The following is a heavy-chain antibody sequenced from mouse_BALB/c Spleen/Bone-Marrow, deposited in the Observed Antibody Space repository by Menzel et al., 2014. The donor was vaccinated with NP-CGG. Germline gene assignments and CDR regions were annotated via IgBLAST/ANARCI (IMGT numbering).Heavy chain of an antibody. CDR1: GYTFTRYV. J-gene: IGHJ1*01. CDR2: INPYNDGT. CDR3: ARVGYYSAPWYFDV. D-gene: IGHD3-1*01. Sequence: QLQEFGPVLAKPGASVKMSCKTSGYTFTRYVMHWVKQKPGQGLEWIGYINPYNDGTKYNGKFKGKATLTSDISSSTAYMELSSLTSEDSAVYYCARVGYYSAPWYFDVSGAGSTVDVST. V-gene: IGHV1-14*01.